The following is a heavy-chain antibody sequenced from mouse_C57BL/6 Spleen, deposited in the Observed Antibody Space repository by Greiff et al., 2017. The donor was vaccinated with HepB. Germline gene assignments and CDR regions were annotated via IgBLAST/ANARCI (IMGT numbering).Heavy chain of an antibody. CDR2: ISYDGSN. D-gene: IGHD1-1*01. CDR1: GYSITSGYY. V-gene: IGHV3-6*01. Sequence: DVKLQESGPGLVKPSQSLSLTCSVTGYSITSGYYWNWIRQFPGNKLEWMGYISYDGSNNYNPSLKNRISITRDTSKNQFFLKLNSVTTEDTATYYCAHRLRSYYFDYWGQGTTLTVSS. J-gene: IGHJ2*01. CDR3: AHRLRSYYFDY.